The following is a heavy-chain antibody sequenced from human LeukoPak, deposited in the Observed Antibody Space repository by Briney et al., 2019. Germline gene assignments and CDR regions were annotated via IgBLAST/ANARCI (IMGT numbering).Heavy chain of an antibody. Sequence: GGSLRLSCAASGFTFSDYYMSWIRQAPGKGLEWVSYISSSGSTIYYADSVKGRFTISRDNSKNTPYLQMNSLRAEDTAVYYCARRAAPYYFDYWGQGTLVTVSS. CDR2: ISSSGSTI. J-gene: IGHJ4*02. D-gene: IGHD6-13*01. V-gene: IGHV3-11*04. CDR3: ARRAAPYYFDY. CDR1: GFTFSDYY.